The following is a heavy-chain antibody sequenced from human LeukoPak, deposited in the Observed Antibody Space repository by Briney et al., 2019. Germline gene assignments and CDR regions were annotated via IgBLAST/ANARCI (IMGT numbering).Heavy chain of an antibody. Sequence: SETLSLTCTVSGGSISSSSYYWGWIRQPPGKGLEWIVSTYYRGSIYYNPSLKSRVTISVDTSKNQFSLKLSSVTAADTAVYYCASAGSYSVDYWGQGTLVTVSS. CDR3: ASAGSYSVDY. CDR1: GGSISSSSYY. V-gene: IGHV4-39*01. D-gene: IGHD1-26*01. J-gene: IGHJ4*02. CDR2: TYYRGSI.